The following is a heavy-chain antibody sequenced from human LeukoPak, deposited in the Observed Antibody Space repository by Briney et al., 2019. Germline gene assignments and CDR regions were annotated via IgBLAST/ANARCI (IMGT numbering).Heavy chain of an antibody. CDR2: IYYSGST. Sequence: PSETLSLTCTVSGGSISSYYWSWIRQPPGKGLEWIGHIYYSGSTNYNPSLKSRVTISVDTSKNQFSLQLSSLTASDTAVYYCARVGPYIEVDPWGQGTLVIVSS. CDR1: GGSISSYY. CDR3: ARVGPYIEVDP. J-gene: IGHJ5*02. D-gene: IGHD5-12*01. V-gene: IGHV4-59*08.